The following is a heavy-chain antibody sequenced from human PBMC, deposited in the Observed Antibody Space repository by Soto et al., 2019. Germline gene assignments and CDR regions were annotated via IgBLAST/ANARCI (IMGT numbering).Heavy chain of an antibody. CDR1: GFSFSNYW. J-gene: IGHJ6*03. V-gene: IGHV3-7*03. CDR3: GFSATARAPYYYYIDV. CDR2: IKHDGGEA. D-gene: IGHD2-21*02. Sequence: EVQVVESGGGLVQPGGSLRLSCAASGFSFSNYWMTWVRQAPGEGLQWVANIKHDGGEANYVDSVKGRFIISRDNAQNSLFLQMNSLRAEDTAMYFCGFSATARAPYYYYIDVRGKGTAVTVSS.